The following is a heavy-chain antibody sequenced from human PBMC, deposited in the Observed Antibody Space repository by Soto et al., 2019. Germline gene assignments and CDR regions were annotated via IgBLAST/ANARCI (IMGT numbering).Heavy chain of an antibody. CDR3: ARVGLIAARPIGAFDI. D-gene: IGHD6-6*01. Sequence: SVKVSCKASGGTFSSYAISWVRQAPGQELEWMGGIIPIFGTANYAQKFQGRVTSTADESTSTAYMELSSLRSEDTAVYYCARVGLIAARPIGAFDIWGQGTMVTVSS. J-gene: IGHJ3*02. CDR1: GGTFSSYA. V-gene: IGHV1-69*13. CDR2: IIPIFGTA.